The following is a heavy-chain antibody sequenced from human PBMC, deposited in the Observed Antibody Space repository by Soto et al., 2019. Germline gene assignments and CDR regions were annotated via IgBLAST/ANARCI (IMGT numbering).Heavy chain of an antibody. J-gene: IGHJ6*02. CDR3: ASGVVPAAIGNYYYYGMDV. Sequence: SVKVSCKASGGTFRRYAISWVRQAPGQGLEWMGGIIPIFGTANYAQKFQGRVTITADESTSTAYMELSSLRSEDTAVYYCASGVVPAAIGNYYYYGMDVCGQAISLT. D-gene: IGHD2-2*01. V-gene: IGHV1-69*13. CDR1: GGTFRRYA. CDR2: IIPIFGTA.